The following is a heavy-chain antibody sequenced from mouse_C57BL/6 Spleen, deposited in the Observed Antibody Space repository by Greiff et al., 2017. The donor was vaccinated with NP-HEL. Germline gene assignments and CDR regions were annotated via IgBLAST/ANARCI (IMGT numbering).Heavy chain of an antibody. D-gene: IGHD2-1*01. CDR2: ISSGGSYT. CDR1: GFTFSSYG. J-gene: IGHJ1*03. Sequence: EVNVVESGGDLVKPGGSLKLSCAASGFTFSSYGMSWVRQTPDKRLEWVATISSGGSYTYYPDSVKGRFTISRDNAKNTLYLQMSSLKSEDTAMYYCARRDYGNYGYFDVWGTGTTVTVSS. V-gene: IGHV5-6*02. CDR3: ARRDYGNYGYFDV.